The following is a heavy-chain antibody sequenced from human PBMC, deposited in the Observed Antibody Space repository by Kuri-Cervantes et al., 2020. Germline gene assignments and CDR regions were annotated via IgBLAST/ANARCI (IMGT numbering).Heavy chain of an antibody. CDR3: ARSPRYDSSGYRDYFDY. J-gene: IGHJ4*02. V-gene: IGHV3-7*01. CDR1: GFTFYKYW. D-gene: IGHD3-22*01. Sequence: GESLKISCVASGFTFYKYWMSWVRQAPGKGLEWVANIKVDGSEKNYLDSVKGRFTISRDNAKSSVYLQVNSLRADDTAVYYCARSPRYDSSGYRDYFDYWGQGTLVTVSS. CDR2: IKVDGSEK.